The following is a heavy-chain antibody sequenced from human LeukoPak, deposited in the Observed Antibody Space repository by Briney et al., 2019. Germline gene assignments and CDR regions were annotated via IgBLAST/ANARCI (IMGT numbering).Heavy chain of an antibody. CDR2: IYYSGST. D-gene: IGHD3-16*02. V-gene: IGHV4-59*08. Sequence: PSETLSLTCTVSGGSISSYYWSWIRQPPGKGLEWIGYIYYSGSTNYNPSLKSRVTISVDTSKNQFSLKLSSVTAADTAVYYCARLTGQRITFGGVIGPFDYWGQGTLVTVSS. CDR1: GGSISSYY. CDR3: ARLTGQRITFGGVIGPFDY. J-gene: IGHJ4*02.